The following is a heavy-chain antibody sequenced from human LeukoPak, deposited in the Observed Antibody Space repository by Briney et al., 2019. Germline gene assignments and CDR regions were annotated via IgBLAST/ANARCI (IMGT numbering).Heavy chain of an antibody. CDR1: GGTFSSYA. CDR3: ARGPYYSDSSGYQDY. Sequence: SVKVSCKASGGTFSSYAISWVRQAPGQGLEWMGRIIPIFGTANYAQKFQGRVTITTDESTSTAYMELSSLRSEDTAVYYCARGPYYSDSSGYQDYWGQGTLVTVSS. CDR2: IIPIFGTA. D-gene: IGHD3-22*01. J-gene: IGHJ4*02. V-gene: IGHV1-69*05.